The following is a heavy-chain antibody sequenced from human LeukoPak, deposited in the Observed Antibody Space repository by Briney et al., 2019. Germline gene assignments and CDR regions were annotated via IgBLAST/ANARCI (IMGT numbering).Heavy chain of an antibody. D-gene: IGHD1-26*01. CDR3: ARAREGATPLRAFDF. J-gene: IGHJ3*01. V-gene: IGHV4-39*07. Sequence: SETLSLTCTVSGGSISSSSYYWGWVRQPPGKGLEWIGSITYSGSTYYNPSLKSRVTISVDTSKNQFSLKLTSVTAADTAVYYCARAREGATPLRAFDFWGQGTMVTVSS. CDR1: GGSISSSSYY. CDR2: ITYSGST.